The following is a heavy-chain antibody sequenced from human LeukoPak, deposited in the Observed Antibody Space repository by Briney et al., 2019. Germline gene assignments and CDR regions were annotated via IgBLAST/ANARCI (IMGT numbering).Heavy chain of an antibody. V-gene: IGHV1-2*02. CDR3: AREGTRSRPFDY. CDR2: INPNSGGT. D-gene: IGHD1-14*01. J-gene: IGHJ4*02. CDR1: GYTFTGYY. Sequence: ASVKVSCKASGYTFTGYYMHWVRQAPGQGLEWMGWINPNSGGTNYAQKFQGRVTMTRDTSISTACMELSRLRSDDTAVYYCAREGTRSRPFDYWGQGTLVTVSS.